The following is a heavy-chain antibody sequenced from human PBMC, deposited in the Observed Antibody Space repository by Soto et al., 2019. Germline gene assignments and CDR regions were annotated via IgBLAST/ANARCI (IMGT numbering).Heavy chain of an antibody. J-gene: IGHJ4*02. CDR2: ISSSSSTI. V-gene: IGHV3-48*01. CDR1: GFTFSSYS. Sequence: EVQLVESGGGLVQPGGSLRLSCAASGFTFSSYSMNWVRQAPGKGLEWVSYISSSSSTIYYADSVKGRFTISRDNAKNSLYLQMNSLRAEDTAVYYCARDLIYYDITWYGSVDYWGQGTLVTVSS. CDR3: ARDLIYYDITWYGSVDY. D-gene: IGHD3-22*01.